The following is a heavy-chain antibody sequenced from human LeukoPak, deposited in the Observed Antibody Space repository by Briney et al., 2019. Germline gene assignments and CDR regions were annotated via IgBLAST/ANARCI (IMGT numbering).Heavy chain of an antibody. CDR2: ISSSGSTI. CDR3: AELGITMIGGV. J-gene: IGHJ6*04. Sequence: QTGGSLRLSCAASGFTFSSYEMNWVRQAPGKGLEWVSYISSSGSTIYYADSVKGRFTISRHNAKNSLYLQMNSLRAEDTAVYYCAELGITMIGGVCGKGTTVTISS. V-gene: IGHV3-48*03. CDR1: GFTFSSYE. D-gene: IGHD3-10*02.